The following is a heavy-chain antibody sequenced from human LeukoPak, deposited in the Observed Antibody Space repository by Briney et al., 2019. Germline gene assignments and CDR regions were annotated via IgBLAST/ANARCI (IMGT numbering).Heavy chain of an antibody. Sequence: SGGSLRLSCAAPGITFSSFGMHWLRQAPGKGLEWVAFIWYDGSNKYYADSVKGRFTISRDNSKNTLYLQMNSLRAEDTAVYYCARDGTVTAGPFDPWGRGTLVTVSS. CDR1: GITFSSFG. J-gene: IGHJ5*02. V-gene: IGHV3-33*01. CDR2: IWYDGSNK. CDR3: ARDGTVTAGPFDP. D-gene: IGHD4-11*01.